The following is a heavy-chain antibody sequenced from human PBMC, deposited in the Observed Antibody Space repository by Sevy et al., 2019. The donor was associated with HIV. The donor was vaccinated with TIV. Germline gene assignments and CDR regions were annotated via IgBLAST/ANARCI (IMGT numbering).Heavy chain of an antibody. J-gene: IGHJ6*02. V-gene: IGHV3-7*01. D-gene: IGHD5-12*01. CDR3: ARDPYDASGFGMDV. CDR2: IKQDASEK. Sequence: LTCAASGFTFSRYWMSWDRQAPGKGLAWVANIKQDASEKYYVDSVKGRFIISRDNAKKSLFLQMNSLRAEDTAVYYCARDPYDASGFGMDVWGQGTQVTVSS. CDR1: GFTFSRYW.